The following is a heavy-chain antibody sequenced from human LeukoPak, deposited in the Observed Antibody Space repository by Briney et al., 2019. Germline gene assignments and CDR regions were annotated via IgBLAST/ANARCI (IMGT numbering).Heavy chain of an antibody. CDR1: GGTFSSYA. CDR2: IIPIFGTA. J-gene: IGHJ3*02. Sequence: GASVKVSCKASGGTFSSYAISWVRQAPGQGLEWMGGIIPIFGTANYAQKFQGRVTITTDESTSTAYMELSSLRSEDTAVYYCAREIAAASGRSAFDIWGQGTMVTVSS. V-gene: IGHV1-69*05. CDR3: AREIAAASGRSAFDI. D-gene: IGHD6-13*01.